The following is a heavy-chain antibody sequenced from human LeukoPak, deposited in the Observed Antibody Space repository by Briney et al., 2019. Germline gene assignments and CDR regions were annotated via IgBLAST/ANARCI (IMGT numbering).Heavy chain of an antibody. Sequence: GGSLRLSCAASGFTFSSYAMSWVRQAPGKGLEWVSAISGSGGSTYYADSVKGRFTISRDNSKNTLYLQMNSPRAEDTAVYYCAKDSYYDSSGYNAFDIWGQGTMVTVSS. V-gene: IGHV3-23*01. CDR3: AKDSYYDSSGYNAFDI. CDR2: ISGSGGST. J-gene: IGHJ3*02. CDR1: GFTFSSYA. D-gene: IGHD3-22*01.